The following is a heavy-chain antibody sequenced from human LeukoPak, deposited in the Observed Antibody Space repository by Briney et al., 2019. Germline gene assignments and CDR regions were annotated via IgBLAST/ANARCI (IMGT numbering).Heavy chain of an antibody. D-gene: IGHD6-19*01. V-gene: IGHV1-18*01. J-gene: IGHJ6*02. CDR2: ISAYNGDT. Sequence: APVKVSCTTSGYIFAHNGISWVRQAPGQGPEWMGWISAYNGDTNYAQKLQGRVTMTTDTSTSTAYMELRSLRSDDTAVYYCAREVPEGQWLVPYYYGMDVWGQGTTVTVSS. CDR1: GYIFAHNG. CDR3: AREVPEGQWLVPYYYGMDV.